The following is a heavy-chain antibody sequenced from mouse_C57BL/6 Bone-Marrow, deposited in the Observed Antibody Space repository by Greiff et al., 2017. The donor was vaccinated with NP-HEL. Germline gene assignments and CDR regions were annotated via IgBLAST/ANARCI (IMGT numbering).Heavy chain of an antibody. Sequence: VQLQQPGAELVKPGASVKLSCKASGYTFTSYWMHWVKQRPGQGLEWIGMIHPNSGSTNYNEKFKSKATLTVDKSSSTADMQLSSLTSEDSAVDYCATSGTGAWFAYWGQGTLVTVSA. J-gene: IGHJ3*01. V-gene: IGHV1-64*01. CDR3: ATSGTGAWFAY. CDR2: IHPNSGST. D-gene: IGHD4-1*01. CDR1: GYTFTSYW.